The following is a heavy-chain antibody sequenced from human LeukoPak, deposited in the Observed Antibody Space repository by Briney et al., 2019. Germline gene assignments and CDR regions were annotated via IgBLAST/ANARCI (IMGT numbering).Heavy chain of an antibody. D-gene: IGHD2-15*01. J-gene: IGHJ4*02. CDR2: INSDGSST. V-gene: IGHV3-74*01. CDR1: GFTFSSYW. CDR3: ALIKIADTDFDY. Sequence: QPGGSLRLSCAASGFTFSSYWMHWVRQVPGKGLVWVSRINSDGSSTSYADSVKGRFTISRDNAKNTLYLQMNSLRAEDTAVYYCALIKIADTDFDYWGQGTLVTVSS.